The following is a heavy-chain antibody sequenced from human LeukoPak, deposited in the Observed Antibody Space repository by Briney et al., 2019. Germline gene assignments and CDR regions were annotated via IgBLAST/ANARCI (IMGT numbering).Heavy chain of an antibody. V-gene: IGHV3-74*01. Sequence: GGSLRLSCAASGFTFSSHWMHWVRQAPGKGLVWVSRINSDGSTINYADSVKGRFTISGDNAKDTVYLQMNSLGAEDTAVYYCSRGLSSREDYWGQGTLVTVSS. CDR2: INSDGSTI. D-gene: IGHD2-15*01. CDR3: SRGLSSREDY. J-gene: IGHJ4*02. CDR1: GFTFSSHW.